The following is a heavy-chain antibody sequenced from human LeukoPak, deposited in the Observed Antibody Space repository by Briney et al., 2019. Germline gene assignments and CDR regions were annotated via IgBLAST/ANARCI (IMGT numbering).Heavy chain of an antibody. CDR3: ARAPHRPVVVTASGGWFDP. Sequence: SETLSLTCTVSGGSISSYYWSRIRQPPGKGLEWIGEINHSGSTNYNPSLKSRVTISVDTSKNQFSLKLSSVTAADTAVYYCARAPHRPVVVTASGGWFDPWGQGTLVTVSS. V-gene: IGHV4-34*01. D-gene: IGHD2-21*02. CDR1: GGSISSYY. CDR2: INHSGST. J-gene: IGHJ5*02.